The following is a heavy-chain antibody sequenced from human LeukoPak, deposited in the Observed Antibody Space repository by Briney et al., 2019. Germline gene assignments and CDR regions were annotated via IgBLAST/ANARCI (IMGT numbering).Heavy chain of an antibody. D-gene: IGHD1-26*01. Sequence: GGSLRLSCAASGFTFSSYVMHWVRQAPGKGLEWVSYISSSSSTIYYADSVKGRFTISRDNAKNSLYLQMNSLRAEDTAVYYCASVVGAKNDAFDIWGQGTMVTVSS. V-gene: IGHV3-48*01. CDR1: GFTFSSYV. CDR3: ASVVGAKNDAFDI. J-gene: IGHJ3*02. CDR2: ISSSSSTI.